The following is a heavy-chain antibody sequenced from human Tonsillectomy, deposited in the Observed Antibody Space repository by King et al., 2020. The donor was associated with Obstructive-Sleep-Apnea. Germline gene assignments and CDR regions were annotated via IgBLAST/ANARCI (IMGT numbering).Heavy chain of an antibody. J-gene: IGHJ2*01. CDR1: GDSISSGYY. Sequence: QLQESGPGLVKPSETLSLTCTVSGDSISSGYYWGWIRQPPGTGLGWIGRIYHSGSTYYNPSLKRRVTISVDMSKNQFSLKLSSVTAADTAVYYCARAVVVATDWYFDLWGRGTLVTVSS. CDR3: ARAVVVATDWYFDL. D-gene: IGHD1-26*01. V-gene: IGHV4-38-2*02. CDR2: IYHSGST.